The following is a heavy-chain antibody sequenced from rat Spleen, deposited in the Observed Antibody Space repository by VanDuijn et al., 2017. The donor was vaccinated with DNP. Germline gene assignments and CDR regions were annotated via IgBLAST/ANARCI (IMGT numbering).Heavy chain of an antibody. J-gene: IGHJ2*01. D-gene: IGHD1-7*01. CDR3: ARWTRYFDS. V-gene: IGHV3-1*01. Sequence: EVQLQESGPGLVKPSQSLSLTCSVTDYSITNNYWGWIRKFPGNKMEWIGHINYSGRNSYNPSLISRVSITRDTSKNHFFLQLNSVTTEDTATYYCARWTRYFDSWGQGVMVTVSS. CDR2: INYSGRN. CDR1: DYSITNNY.